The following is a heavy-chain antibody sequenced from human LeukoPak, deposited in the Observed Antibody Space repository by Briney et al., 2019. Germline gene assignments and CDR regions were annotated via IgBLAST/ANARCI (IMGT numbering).Heavy chain of an antibody. J-gene: IGHJ4*02. D-gene: IGHD3-3*01. Sequence: GESLRLSCAASGFTFSSYWMHWVRQAPGKGLVWVSRINTDGSSTSYADSVKGRFTISRDNAKNSLYLQMNSLRAEDTAVYYCARDWSGYLYYFDYWGQGTLVTVSS. V-gene: IGHV3-74*01. CDR3: ARDWSGYLYYFDY. CDR1: GFTFSSYW. CDR2: INTDGSST.